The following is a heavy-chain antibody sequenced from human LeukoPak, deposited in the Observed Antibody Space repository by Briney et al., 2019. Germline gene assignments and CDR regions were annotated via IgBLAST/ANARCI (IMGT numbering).Heavy chain of an antibody. J-gene: IGHJ6*04. V-gene: IGHV1-18*04. CDR2: ISAYNGNT. D-gene: IGHD2-2*01. CDR1: GYTFTSYG. CDR3: ARALVVVPVAMVIYYYYGMDV. Sequence: ASVTVSCKASGYTFTSYGISWVRQAPGQGLEWMGWISAYNGNTNYAQKLQGRVTMTTDTSTSTAYMELRSLRSDDTAVYYCARALVVVPVAMVIYYYYGMDVWGKGTTVTVSS.